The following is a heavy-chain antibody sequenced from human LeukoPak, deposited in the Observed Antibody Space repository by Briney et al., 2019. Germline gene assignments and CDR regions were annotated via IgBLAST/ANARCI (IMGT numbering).Heavy chain of an antibody. CDR3: ARHRRIVGGLDY. J-gene: IGHJ4*02. D-gene: IGHD1-26*01. CDR2: IYYSGST. CDR1: GGFISSNY. V-gene: IGHV4-59*01. Sequence: PSETLSLTCSVSGGFISSNYWSWIRQPPGKGLEWIGHIYYSGSTKYNPSLESRVTISVDTSKNQFSLRLSSVTAADMAVYYCARHRRIVGGLDYWGQGSLVTVSS.